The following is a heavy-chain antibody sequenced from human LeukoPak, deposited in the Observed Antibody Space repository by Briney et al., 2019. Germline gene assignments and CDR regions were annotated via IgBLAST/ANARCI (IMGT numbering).Heavy chain of an antibody. CDR2: IYYSGST. V-gene: IGHV4-59*01. CDR3: ARDWGVSARPGYMDV. J-gene: IGHJ6*03. CDR1: GASISNYY. Sequence: SETLSLTCTVSGASISNYYWSWIRQPPGKGLEWIGYIYYSGSTKYNPSLKSRVTISVDTSTNQFSLRLSSVTAADTAVYYCARDWGVSARPGYMDVWGKGTTVTVSS. D-gene: IGHD6-6*01.